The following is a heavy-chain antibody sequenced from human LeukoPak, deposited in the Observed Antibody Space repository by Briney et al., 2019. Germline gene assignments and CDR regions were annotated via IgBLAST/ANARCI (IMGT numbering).Heavy chain of an antibody. V-gene: IGHV4-61*05. J-gene: IGHJ4*02. CDR1: GGSISSNNYY. CDR3: ASGGYSSGWYYFDY. D-gene: IGHD6-19*01. CDR2: IYYSGST. Sequence: SETLSLTCTVSGGSISSNNYYWGWIRQPPGKGLEWIGYIYYSGSTNYNPSLKSRVTISVDTSKNQFSLKLSSVTAADTAVYYCASGGYSSGWYYFDYWGQGTLVTVSS.